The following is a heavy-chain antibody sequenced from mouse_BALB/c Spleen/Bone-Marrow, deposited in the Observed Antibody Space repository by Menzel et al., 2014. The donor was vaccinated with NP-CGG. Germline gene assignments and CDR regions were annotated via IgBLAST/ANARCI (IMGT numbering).Heavy chain of an antibody. CDR1: GYTFTSYY. V-gene: IGHV1S81*02. J-gene: IGHJ3*01. D-gene: IGHD2-4*01. Sequence: QVQLQQSGAELVKPGASVKLSCKASGYTFTSYYMYWVKQRPGQGLEWIGGINPSNGGTNFNEKFKSKATLTVGKSSSTAYMQLSSLTSEDSAVYYCTRGDDYDEEFAYWGQGTLVTVSA. CDR3: TRGDDYDEEFAY. CDR2: INPSNGGT.